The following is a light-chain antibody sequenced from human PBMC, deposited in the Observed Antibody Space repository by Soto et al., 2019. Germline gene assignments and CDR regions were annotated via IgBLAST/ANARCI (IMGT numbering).Light chain of an antibody. Sequence: QSALTQPPPASGSPGQSVTISCTGTSSDVGGYNYVSWYQQHPGNAPKLMIYEVSKRPSGVPDRFSGSKSGNTASLTVSGLQAEDEADYYCSSYVGSNNVFGTGTKVTV. CDR2: EVS. J-gene: IGLJ1*01. V-gene: IGLV2-8*01. CDR1: SSDVGGYNY. CDR3: SSYVGSNNV.